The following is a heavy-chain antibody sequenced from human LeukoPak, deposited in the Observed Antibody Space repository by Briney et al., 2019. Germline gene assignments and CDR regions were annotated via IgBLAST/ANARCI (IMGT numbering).Heavy chain of an antibody. D-gene: IGHD2-15*01. CDR1: GFTFDDYA. CDR3: AKDIRGGMPDAFDI. V-gene: IGHV3-9*01. Sequence: GRSLRLSCAASGFTFDDYAMHWVRHAPGKGLEWVSGISWNSGSIGYADSVKGRFTISRDNAKNSLYLQMNSLRAEDTALYYCAKDIRGGMPDAFDIWGQGTMVTVSS. J-gene: IGHJ3*02. CDR2: ISWNSGSI.